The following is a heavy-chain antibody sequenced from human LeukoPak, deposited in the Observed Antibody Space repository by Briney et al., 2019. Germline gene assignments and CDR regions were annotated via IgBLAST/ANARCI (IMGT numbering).Heavy chain of an antibody. V-gene: IGHV3-30-3*01. CDR1: GFTFSSYA. Sequence: PGRSLRLSCAASGFTFSSYAMHWVRQAPGKGLEWVAVISYDGSNKYYADSVKGRFTISRDNSKNTLYLQINSLRAEDTAVYYCARDSSAMVEFFDYWGQGTLVTVCS. CDR2: ISYDGSNK. J-gene: IGHJ4*02. CDR3: ARDSSAMVEFFDY. D-gene: IGHD4/OR15-4a*01.